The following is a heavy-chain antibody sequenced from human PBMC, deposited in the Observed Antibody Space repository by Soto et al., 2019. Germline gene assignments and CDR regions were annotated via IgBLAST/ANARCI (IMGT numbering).Heavy chain of an antibody. CDR3: AKDGDLWSGYYSFFDY. CDR1: GFTFSSFA. V-gene: IGHV3-23*01. J-gene: IGHJ4*02. CDR2: INTSGGST. Sequence: HPGGSLRLSCAASGFTFSSFAMSWVRQAPGKGLEWVSTINTSGGSTYYADSVKGRFTISRDNSKNTLYLQMNTLRAEDTAVYYCAKDGDLWSGYYSFFDYWGQGTLVTVSS. D-gene: IGHD3-3*01.